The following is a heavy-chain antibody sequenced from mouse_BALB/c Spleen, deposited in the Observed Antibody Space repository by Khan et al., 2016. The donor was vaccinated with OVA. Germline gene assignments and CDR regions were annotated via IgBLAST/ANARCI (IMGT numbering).Heavy chain of an antibody. CDR1: GYTFTSFW. V-gene: IGHV1S127*01. CDR2: IDPSKSET. D-gene: IGHD1-1*01. CDR3: ARGGYGSPFAY. Sequence: VQLQQPGPELVRPGASVKMSCEASGYTFTSFWIHWVKQRPGQGLEWIGMIDPSKSETRLNQKFKDKATLNVDKSSNTAYMQLSRLTSEDSAVYYCARGGYGSPFAYWGQGTLVTVSA. J-gene: IGHJ3*01.